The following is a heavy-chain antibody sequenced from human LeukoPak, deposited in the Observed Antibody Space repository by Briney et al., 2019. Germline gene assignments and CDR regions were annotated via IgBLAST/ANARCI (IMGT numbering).Heavy chain of an antibody. CDR3: ARVGKYEK. V-gene: IGHV1-18*01. D-gene: IGHD2-8*01. CDR1: GYTFTRYG. J-gene: IGHJ4*02. Sequence: ASVRVSCTGSGYTFTRYGISWVRQAPGQWLEWMGWISAYNGNTNYAQKFQGRVTMTTDTSTSTAYMELRSLRSDDTAVYYCARVGKYEKWGLGTLVTVSS. CDR2: ISAYNGNT.